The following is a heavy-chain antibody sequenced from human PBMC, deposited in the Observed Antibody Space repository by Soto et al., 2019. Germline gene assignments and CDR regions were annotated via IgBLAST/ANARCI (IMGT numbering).Heavy chain of an antibody. D-gene: IGHD3-22*01. J-gene: IGHJ4*02. Sequence: SVKVSCKASGGTFSSYAISWVRQAPGHGLEWMGGIIPIFGTANYAQKFQGRVTITADESTSTAYMELSSLRSEDTAVYYCARELAAEDYYDSSSYYAHSDYWGQGTLVTVSS. V-gene: IGHV1-69*13. CDR3: ARELAAEDYYDSSSYYAHSDY. CDR2: IIPIFGTA. CDR1: GGTFSSYA.